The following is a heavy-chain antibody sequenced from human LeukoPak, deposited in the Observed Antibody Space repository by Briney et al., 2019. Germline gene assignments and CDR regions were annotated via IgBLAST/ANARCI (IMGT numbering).Heavy chain of an antibody. CDR1: GFTFDDYA. CDR3: ARDKDYYGSGSPIDY. D-gene: IGHD3-10*01. Sequence: GGSLRLSCAASGFTFDDYAMHWVRQAPGKGLEWVSGISWNSGSIGYADSVKGRFAIFRDNAKNSLYLQMNSLRAEDTAVYYCARDKDYYGSGSPIDYWGQGTLVTVSS. CDR2: ISWNSGSI. J-gene: IGHJ4*02. V-gene: IGHV3-9*01.